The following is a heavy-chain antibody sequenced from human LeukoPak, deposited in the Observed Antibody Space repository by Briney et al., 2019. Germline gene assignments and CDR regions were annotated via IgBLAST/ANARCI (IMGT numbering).Heavy chain of an antibody. Sequence: SETLSLTCAVYGGSFSGYYWSWIRQPPGKGLEWIGEINHSGSTNYNPSLKSRVTISVDTSKNQFSLKLSSVTAADTAVYYCARGQLWFGEYDYWGQGTLVTVSS. J-gene: IGHJ4*02. CDR3: ARGQLWFGEYDY. V-gene: IGHV4-34*01. D-gene: IGHD3-10*01. CDR1: GGSFSGYY. CDR2: INHSGST.